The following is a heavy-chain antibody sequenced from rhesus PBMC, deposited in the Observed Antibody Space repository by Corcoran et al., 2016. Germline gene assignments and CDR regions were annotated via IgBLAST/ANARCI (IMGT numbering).Heavy chain of an antibody. CDR2: ISNQYGTT. CDR3: AKDLQLLY. D-gene: IGHD1-44*01. CDR1: GFTFSNFG. J-gene: IGHJ4*01. V-gene: IGHV3S5*01. Sequence: VQLVESGGGLVQPGGSLRLSCAASGFTFSNFGMSWVRQVPGKGLEWVSYISNQYGTTYYAESLKGRFTISRDNSKNTLFLEVNNLRVEDTAVYYCAKDLQLLYWGQGVLVTVSS.